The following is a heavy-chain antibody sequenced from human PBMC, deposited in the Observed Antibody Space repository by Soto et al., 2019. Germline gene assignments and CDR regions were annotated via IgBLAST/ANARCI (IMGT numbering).Heavy chain of an antibody. V-gene: IGHV4-39*01. CDR2: IKYSGTT. CDR1: RHSNPSSRCQ. J-gene: IGHJ3*02. CDR3: ARHGITGSYYDAFDI. D-gene: IGHD1-26*01. Sequence: SDILNLTCTIHRHSNPSSRCQCGLIRQPPGKGLEWIASIKYSGTTFYNPSLKSRVTLSVDTSKNQFALKLSSVTAAETAVYYCARHGITGSYYDAFDIWGQGTMVT.